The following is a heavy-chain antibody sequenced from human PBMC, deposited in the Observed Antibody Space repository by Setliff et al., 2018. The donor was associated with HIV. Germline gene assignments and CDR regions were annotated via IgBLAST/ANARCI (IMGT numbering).Heavy chain of an antibody. CDR2: ISSSGSTI. D-gene: IGHD3-3*01. Sequence: SLRLSCAASGFTFSDYYMSWIRQAPGKGLEWVSYISSSGSTIYYADSVKGRFTISRDNAKNSLYLQMNSLTAEDTAVYYCARDVSWRVRTYIDYWGQGALVTVSS. J-gene: IGHJ4*02. V-gene: IGHV3-11*04. CDR3: ARDVSWRVRTYIDY. CDR1: GFTFSDYY.